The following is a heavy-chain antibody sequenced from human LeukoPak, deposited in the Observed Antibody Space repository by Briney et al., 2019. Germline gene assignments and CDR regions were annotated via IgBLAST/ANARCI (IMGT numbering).Heavy chain of an antibody. Sequence: SETLALTCAVYGGPFSGYYRSWIRQPPGKGLEWIGEINHSGSTNYNPYLKSRVTISVDTSKNQFSLKLSSVTAADTAVYYCARVALRNYFDYWGEGTLVSVS. CDR3: ARVALRNYFDY. V-gene: IGHV4-34*01. CDR1: GGPFSGYY. J-gene: IGHJ4*02. CDR2: INHSGST.